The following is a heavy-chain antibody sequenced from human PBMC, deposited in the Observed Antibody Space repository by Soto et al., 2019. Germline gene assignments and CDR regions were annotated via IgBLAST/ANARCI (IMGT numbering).Heavy chain of an antibody. V-gene: IGHV4-39*01. CDR2: IYYSGST. CDR3: ARVRWDYGDFDY. CDR1: GGSISSSSYY. D-gene: IGHD4-17*01. J-gene: IGHJ4*02. Sequence: SETLSLTCTVSGGSISSSSYYWGWIRQPPGKGLEWIGSIYYSGSTYYNPSLKSRVTISVDTSKNQFSLKLSSVTAADTAVYYCARVRWDYGDFDYWGQGTLVTVSS.